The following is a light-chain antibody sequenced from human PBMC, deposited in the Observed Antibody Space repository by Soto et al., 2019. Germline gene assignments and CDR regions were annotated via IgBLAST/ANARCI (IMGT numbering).Light chain of an antibody. CDR1: QSVSSSY. Sequence: EIVLTQSPGTLSLSPGERATLSCSASQSVSSSYLPRCQQKPGSATRLLIYGASSRATGIPDRFSGRGSGRDFTLTISRLEPEDFAVYYCQQYGSSLMYTFGQGTKVDIK. V-gene: IGKV3-20*01. J-gene: IGKJ2*01. CDR2: GAS. CDR3: QQYGSSLMYT.